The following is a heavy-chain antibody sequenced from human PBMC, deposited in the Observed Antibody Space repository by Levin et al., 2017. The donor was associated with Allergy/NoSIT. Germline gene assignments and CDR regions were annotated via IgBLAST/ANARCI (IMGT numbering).Heavy chain of an antibody. CDR1: GYTFTGYY. D-gene: IGHD6-13*01. V-gene: IGHV1-2*02. CDR2: INPNSGGT. Sequence: ASVKVSCKASGYTFTGYYMHWVRQAPGQGLEWMGWINPNSGGTNYAQKFQGRVTMTRDTSISTAYMELSRLRSDDTAVYYCARDMGSSWYGFDYWGQGTLVTVSS. CDR3: ARDMGSSWYGFDY. J-gene: IGHJ4*02.